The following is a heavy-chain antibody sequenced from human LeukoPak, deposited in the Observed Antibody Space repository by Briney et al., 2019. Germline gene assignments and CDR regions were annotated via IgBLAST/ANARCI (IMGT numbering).Heavy chain of an antibody. J-gene: IGHJ5*02. CDR3: ARDLSYDYGDYGWFDP. D-gene: IGHD4-17*01. V-gene: IGHV1-2*02. Sequence: ASVRVSCKASGYTFTGYYMHWVRQAPGQGLEWMGWINPNSGGTNYAQKFQGRVTMTRDTSISTAYMELSRLRSDDTAVYYCARDLSYDYGDYGWFDPWGQGTWSPSPQ. CDR2: INPNSGGT. CDR1: GYTFTGYY.